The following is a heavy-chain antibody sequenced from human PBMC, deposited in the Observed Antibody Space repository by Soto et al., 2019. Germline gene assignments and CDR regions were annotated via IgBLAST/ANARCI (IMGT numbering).Heavy chain of an antibody. CDR2: INPNSGVT. J-gene: IGHJ6*03. CDR1: GDSFNAYY. D-gene: IGHD5-12*01. Sequence: QVQLVQSGAEVRKPGASVTVSCRSSGDSFNAYYIHWVRQAPGQGLEWMGWINPNSGVTKYAQKFQGWVSMTRDTSIRTVYMQLSRLRSDDTAVYSCARESGGATATLDYYYFYMDVWGTGTTVTVSS. V-gene: IGHV1-2*04. CDR3: ARESGGATATLDYYYFYMDV.